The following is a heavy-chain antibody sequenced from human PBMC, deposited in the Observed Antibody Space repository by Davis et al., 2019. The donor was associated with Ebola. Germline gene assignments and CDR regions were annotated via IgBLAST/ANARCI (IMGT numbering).Heavy chain of an antibody. D-gene: IGHD2-8*02. CDR1: GGSFSGYY. CDR2: INHSGST. J-gene: IGHJ6*02. Sequence: MPSETLSLTCAVSGGSFSGYYWSWIRQPPGKGLEWIGEINHSGSTNYNPSLKSRVTISVDTSKNQFSLKLSSVTAADTAVYYCARLVYYYGMDVWGQGTTVTVSS. V-gene: IGHV4-34*01. CDR3: ARLVYYYGMDV.